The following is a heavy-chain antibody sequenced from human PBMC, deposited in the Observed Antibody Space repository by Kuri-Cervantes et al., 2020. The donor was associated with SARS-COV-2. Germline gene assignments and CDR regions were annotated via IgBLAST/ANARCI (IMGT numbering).Heavy chain of an antibody. Sequence: GESLKISCAASGFTFSSYSMNWVRQAPGKGLEWVSYISSSSSTIYYADSVKGRFTISRDNDKNSLYLQMNSLRAEDTAVYYCARGRYDFDYWGQGTLVTVSS. CDR2: ISSSSSTI. CDR1: GFTFSSYS. D-gene: IGHD3-22*01. J-gene: IGHJ4*02. V-gene: IGHV3-48*01. CDR3: ARGRYDFDY.